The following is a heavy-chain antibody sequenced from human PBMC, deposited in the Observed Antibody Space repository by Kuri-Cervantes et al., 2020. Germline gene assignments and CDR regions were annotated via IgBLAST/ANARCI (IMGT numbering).Heavy chain of an antibody. J-gene: IGHJ4*02. V-gene: IGHV4-59*12. D-gene: IGHD3-22*01. Sequence: SETLSLTCTVSGGSISSYYWSWIRQPPGKGLEWIGCIYYSGSTNYNPSLKSRVTISVDTSKNQFSLKLSSVTAADTAVYYCARGRYRYSSGYYYWGQGTLVTVSS. CDR2: IYYSGST. CDR3: ARGRYRYSSGYYY. CDR1: GGSISSYY.